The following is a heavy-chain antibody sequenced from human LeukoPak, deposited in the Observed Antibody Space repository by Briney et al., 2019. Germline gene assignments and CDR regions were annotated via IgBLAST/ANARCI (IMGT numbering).Heavy chain of an antibody. CDR3: ARDLVTVTKGFDI. Sequence: SETLSLTCAVSDDSFSSHYWTWIRQPPGKGLEWIGYISYIGSTNYNPSPKSRVTISIDTSKNQFSLKLSSVTAADTAVYYCARDLVTVTKGFDIWGQGTMVSVSS. J-gene: IGHJ3*02. V-gene: IGHV4-59*11. CDR1: DDSFSSHY. CDR2: ISYIGST. D-gene: IGHD4-17*01.